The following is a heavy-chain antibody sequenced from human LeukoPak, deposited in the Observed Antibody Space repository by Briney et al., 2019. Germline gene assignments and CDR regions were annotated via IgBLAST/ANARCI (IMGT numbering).Heavy chain of an antibody. Sequence: GGSLRLSCAASGFTFSSYGMSWVRQAPGKGLEWVSAISGSGGSTYYADSVKGRFTISRDNSKNTLYLQMNSLRAEDTAVYYCAKLGSMVRGVIITQVSFHYWGQGTLVTVSS. D-gene: IGHD3-10*01. CDR3: AKLGSMVRGVIITQVSFHY. V-gene: IGHV3-23*01. CDR2: ISGSGGST. CDR1: GFTFSSYG. J-gene: IGHJ4*02.